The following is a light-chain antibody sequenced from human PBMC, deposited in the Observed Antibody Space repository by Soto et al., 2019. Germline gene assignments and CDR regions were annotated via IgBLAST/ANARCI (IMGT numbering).Light chain of an antibody. Sequence: EIVLTQSPATLSLSPGERATLSCRASQSVGSYFAWYQQKPGQAPRLLIYDASNRATGIPARFSGSGSGTDISLTIGSLEPADFAVYYGAHRGSWPVTFGQGT. J-gene: IGKJ1*01. V-gene: IGKV3-11*01. CDR1: QSVGSY. CDR3: AHRGSWPVT. CDR2: DAS.